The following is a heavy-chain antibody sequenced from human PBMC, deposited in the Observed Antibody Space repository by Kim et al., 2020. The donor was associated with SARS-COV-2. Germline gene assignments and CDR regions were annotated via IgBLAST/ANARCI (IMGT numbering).Heavy chain of an antibody. D-gene: IGHD6-13*01. CDR1: GFTFNKAW. Sequence: GGSLRLSCAASGFTFNKAWMNWVRQAPGKGLEWVSLIKSETDGGTTDYAAPVKGRFTISRDDSQNTLFLQMNSLKTEDTAVYYCATARVAAGGHYYYYGMEVWGQGTTVTVSS. V-gene: IGHV3-15*01. CDR2: IKSETDGGTT. CDR3: ATARVAAGGHYYYYGMEV. J-gene: IGHJ6*02.